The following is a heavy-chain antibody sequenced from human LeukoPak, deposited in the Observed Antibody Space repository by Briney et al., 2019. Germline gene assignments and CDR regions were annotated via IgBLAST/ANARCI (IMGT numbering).Heavy chain of an antibody. CDR2: ISGSGGST. J-gene: IGHJ4*02. D-gene: IGHD3-10*01. V-gene: IGHV3-23*01. CDR1: GFTFSSYA. Sequence: GGSLRLSCAASGFTFSSYAMSWVRQAPGKGLEWVSAISGSGGSTYYADSVKGRFTISRDNSKNTLYLQMNSLRAEDTAVYYCAKSVRGYGSGSYYCDSWGQGTLVTVSS. CDR3: AKSVRGYGSGSYYCDS.